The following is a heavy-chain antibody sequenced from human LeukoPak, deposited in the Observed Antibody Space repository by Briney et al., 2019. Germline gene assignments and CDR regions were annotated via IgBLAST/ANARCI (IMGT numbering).Heavy chain of an antibody. Sequence: ASVKVSCKVSGYTHTELSMHWVRQAPGKGLEWMGGFDPEDGETIYAQKFQGRVTMTEDTSTDTAYMELSSLRSEGTAVYYCATDISKQQLEQNWFDPWGQGTLVTVSS. J-gene: IGHJ5*02. CDR3: ATDISKQQLEQNWFDP. V-gene: IGHV1-24*01. CDR1: GYTHTELS. D-gene: IGHD6-13*01. CDR2: FDPEDGET.